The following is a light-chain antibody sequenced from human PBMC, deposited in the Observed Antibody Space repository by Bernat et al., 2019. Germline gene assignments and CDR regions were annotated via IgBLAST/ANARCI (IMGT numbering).Light chain of an antibody. CDR1: SSDVGGYNF. J-gene: IGLJ3*02. Sequence: QSALTQPPSASVSPGQSVTISCTGTSSDVGGYNFVSWYQQHPGKAPKLMISEVTKRPSGVPDRFSGSKSGNTAFLTVSGLQVEDEADYHCSSYAGNSLVFGGGTKLTVL. CDR3: SSYAGNSLV. V-gene: IGLV2-8*01. CDR2: EVT.